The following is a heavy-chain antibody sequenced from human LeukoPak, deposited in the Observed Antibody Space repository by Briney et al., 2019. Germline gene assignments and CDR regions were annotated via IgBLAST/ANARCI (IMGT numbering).Heavy chain of an antibody. CDR1: GGSISSYY. J-gene: IGHJ4*02. Sequence: PSETLSLTCTVSGGSISSYYWSWIRQPPGKGLEWIGYIYYSGSTNTNPSLKSRVTISVDTSKNQFSLKLSSVTAADTAVYYCARKAYDSSGYYDYWGQGTLVTVSS. CDR3: ARKAYDSSGYYDY. D-gene: IGHD3-22*01. V-gene: IGHV4-59*01. CDR2: IYYSGST.